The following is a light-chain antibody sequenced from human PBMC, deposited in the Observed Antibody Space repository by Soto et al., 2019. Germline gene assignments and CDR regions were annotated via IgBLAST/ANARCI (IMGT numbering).Light chain of an antibody. Sequence: DTQMTQSPSTLSASVGDRVTITCRASQSISSWLAWYQQRPGQAPKLLIYDASRLESGVPSRFSGTGSGTEFTLTISSLQPDDFATYYCQRYNSYPITFGQGTRLEIK. CDR1: QSISSW. J-gene: IGKJ5*01. CDR3: QRYNSYPIT. V-gene: IGKV1-5*01. CDR2: DAS.